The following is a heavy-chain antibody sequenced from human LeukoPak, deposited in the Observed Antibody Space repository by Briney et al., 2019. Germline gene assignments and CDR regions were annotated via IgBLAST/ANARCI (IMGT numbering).Heavy chain of an antibody. CDR3: TTGGFTYDSDYNFRIVL. D-gene: IGHD3-16*01. CDR1: GFTFSYAW. J-gene: IGHJ6*02. CDR2: IKTEANGGTA. V-gene: IGHV3-15*07. Sequence: GGSLRLSCAASGFTFSYAWMNWVRRAPGKGLELVGFIKTEANGGTAGYSASVKGRFTISRDDSRNTLYLHMNSLKTEDTAVYYCTTGGFTYDSDYNFRIVLWGQGTTVTVSS.